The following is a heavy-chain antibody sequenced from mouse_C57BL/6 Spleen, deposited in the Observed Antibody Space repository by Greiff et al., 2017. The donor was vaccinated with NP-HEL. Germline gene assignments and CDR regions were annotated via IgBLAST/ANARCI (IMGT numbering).Heavy chain of an antibody. D-gene: IGHD2-12*01. CDR3: ASGDCYDGYFDV. J-gene: IGHJ1*03. V-gene: IGHV1-53*01. CDR1: GYTFTSYW. Sequence: VQLQQPGTELVKPGASVKLSCKASGYTFTSYWMHWVKQRPGQGLEWIGNINPSNGGTNYNEKFKGKATLTVDTSSSTAYMQLSSLTSEDSAVYYCASGDCYDGYFDVWGTGTTVTVSS. CDR2: INPSNGGT.